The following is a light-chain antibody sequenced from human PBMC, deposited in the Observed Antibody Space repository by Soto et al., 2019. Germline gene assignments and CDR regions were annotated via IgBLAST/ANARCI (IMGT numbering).Light chain of an antibody. Sequence: QSVLTQPPSVSGAPGQRVTISCTGSSSNIGAGYDVHWYQLLPGTAPKVLIYGNTNRPSGVPDRFSGSKSGTSASLAITGLQAEDEADYYCQSYDSSLSGLVFGGGTKVTVL. CDR3: QSYDSSLSGLV. J-gene: IGLJ2*01. V-gene: IGLV1-40*01. CDR2: GNT. CDR1: SSNIGAGYD.